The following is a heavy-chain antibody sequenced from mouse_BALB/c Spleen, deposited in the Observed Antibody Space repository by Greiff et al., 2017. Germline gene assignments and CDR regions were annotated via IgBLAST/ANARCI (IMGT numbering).Heavy chain of an antibody. CDR2: INPSNGRT. J-gene: IGHJ4*01. V-gene: IGHV1S81*02. CDR1: GYTFTSYW. Sequence: VQLQQPGAELVKPGASVKLSCKASGYTFTSYWMHWVKQRPGQGLEWIGEINPSNGRTNYNEKFKSKATLTVDKSSSTAYMQLSSLTSEDSAVYYCARYYDNAMDYWGQGTSVTVSS. D-gene: IGHD2-4*01. CDR3: ARYYDNAMDY.